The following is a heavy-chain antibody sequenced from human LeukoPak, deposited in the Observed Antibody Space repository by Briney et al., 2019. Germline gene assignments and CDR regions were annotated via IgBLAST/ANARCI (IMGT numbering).Heavy chain of an antibody. Sequence: GGSLRLSCAASGFTFSSYGMHWVRQAPGKGLEWVAVISYDGSNKYYADSVKGRFTISRDNSKNTLYLQMNSLRAEDTAVYYCASWSFFGYGDYRDYWGQGTLVTVSS. J-gene: IGHJ4*02. CDR3: ASWSFFGYGDYRDY. CDR2: ISYDGSNK. D-gene: IGHD4-17*01. CDR1: GFTFSSYG. V-gene: IGHV3-30*03.